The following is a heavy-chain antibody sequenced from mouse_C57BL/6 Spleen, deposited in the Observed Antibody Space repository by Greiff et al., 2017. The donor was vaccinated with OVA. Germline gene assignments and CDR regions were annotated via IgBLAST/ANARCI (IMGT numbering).Heavy chain of an antibody. CDR3: ARYYYSTPMDY. V-gene: IGHV1-22*01. CDR1: GYTFTDYN. D-gene: IGHD2-5*01. CDR2: INPNNGGT. J-gene: IGHJ4*01. Sequence: VQLQQSGPELVKPGASVKMSCKASGYTFTDYNMHWVKQSHGKSLEWIGYINPNNGGTSYNQKFKGKATLTGNKDSRTDYMELRSLTSEDSAVYYCARYYYSTPMDYWGQGTSVTVSS.